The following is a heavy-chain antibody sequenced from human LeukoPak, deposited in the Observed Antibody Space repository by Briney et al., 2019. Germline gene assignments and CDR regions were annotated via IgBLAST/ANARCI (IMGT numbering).Heavy chain of an antibody. CDR3: AILPPSDHEGDYYYYYYMDV. CDR2: ISGSGGST. CDR1: GFTFSSYT. V-gene: IGHV3-23*01. Sequence: GGSLRLSCAASGFTFSSYTMNWVRQAPGKGLEWVSGISGSGGSTNYADSVKGRFTISRDNSKISRDNSKNTLYLQMSSLRAEDTAVYYCAILPPSDHEGDYYYYYYMDVWGKGTTVTASS. D-gene: IGHD1-14*01. J-gene: IGHJ6*03.